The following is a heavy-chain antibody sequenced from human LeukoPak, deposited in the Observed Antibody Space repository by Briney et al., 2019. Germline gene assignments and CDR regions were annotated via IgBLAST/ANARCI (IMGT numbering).Heavy chain of an antibody. CDR3: ARDLKGQYQDAFDI. J-gene: IGHJ3*02. Sequence: PSETLSLTCTVSGGSISSYYWSWIRQPAGKGLEWIGRIYNSGSTTYNPSLKSRVTMSVDTSKNQFSLKLSSVTAADTAVYYCARDLKGQYQDAFDIWGQGTMVTVSS. D-gene: IGHD2-2*01. CDR2: IYNSGST. V-gene: IGHV4-4*07. CDR1: GGSISSYY.